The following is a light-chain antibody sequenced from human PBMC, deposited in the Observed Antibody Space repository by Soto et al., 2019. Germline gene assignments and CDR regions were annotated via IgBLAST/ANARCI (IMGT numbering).Light chain of an antibody. CDR2: SAS. J-gene: IGKJ4*01. CDR1: QSVSSD. CDR3: QQCNDWPLT. Sequence: EIVMTQSPATLSVSPGESATLSCRASQSVSSDLAWYQQKPGQPPRLLIYSASTRATGIPARFTGSGSGTDFTLTISSLQPEDFAVYYCQQCNDWPLTFGGGTKVEIK. V-gene: IGKV3-15*01.